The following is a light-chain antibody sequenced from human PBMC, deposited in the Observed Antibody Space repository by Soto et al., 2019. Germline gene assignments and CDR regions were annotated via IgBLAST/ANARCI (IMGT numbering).Light chain of an antibody. J-gene: IGLJ2*01. CDR1: SPNIGAGYE. CDR3: QAYDSSLSGDV. Sequence: QSVLTQPSSVSGAPGQRVTISCTGSSPNIGAGYEVHWYQPLPGTAPKLLIYGNNNRPSGVPDRFSGSKSGTSASLAITGLQAEDEADYYCQAYDSSLSGDVFGRGTKLTVL. CDR2: GNN. V-gene: IGLV1-40*01.